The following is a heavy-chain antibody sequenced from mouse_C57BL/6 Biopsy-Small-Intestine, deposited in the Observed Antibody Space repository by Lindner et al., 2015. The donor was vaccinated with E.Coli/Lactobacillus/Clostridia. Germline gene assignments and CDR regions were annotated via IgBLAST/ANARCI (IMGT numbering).Heavy chain of an antibody. V-gene: IGHV14-2*01. CDR2: IIPIFGST. J-gene: IGHJ4*01. D-gene: IGHD1-1*01. CDR3: AIYNILTGYYDVRKFDP. Sequence: SVKVSCKASGGNLKDYDISWVRQAPGQGLEWLGGIIPIFGSTNYAQKFQGRVSITADASTNTAYLELSSLRSEDTAVYYCAIYNILTGYYDVRKFDPWGQGTLVTVSS. CDR1: GGNLKDYD.